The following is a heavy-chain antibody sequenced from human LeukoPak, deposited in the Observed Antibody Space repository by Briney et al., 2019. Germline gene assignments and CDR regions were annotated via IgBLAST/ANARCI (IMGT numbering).Heavy chain of an antibody. D-gene: IGHD3-3*01. Sequence: SETLSLTCTVSGGSISSYYWSWIRQPPGKGLEWIGYIYYSGSTNYNPSLKSRVTISVDTSKNQFSLKLSSVTAADTAVYYCARVGYTISHHYYYYMDVWGKGTTVTVSS. CDR1: GGSISSYY. CDR3: ARVGYTISHHYYYYMDV. V-gene: IGHV4-59*01. CDR2: IYYSGST. J-gene: IGHJ6*03.